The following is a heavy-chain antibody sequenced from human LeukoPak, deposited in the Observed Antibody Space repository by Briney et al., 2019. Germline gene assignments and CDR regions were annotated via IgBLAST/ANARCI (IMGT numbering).Heavy chain of an antibody. Sequence: GGSLRLSCAASGFTFRAYAMHWVRQAPGKGLEWLAVISNDGTIQYYADSVKGRFTISRDNSRNIMNLQTDSLRPEDTALHYCARPMLRGVIPYWGQGTLVTVSS. D-gene: IGHD3-10*01. CDR2: ISNDGTIQ. J-gene: IGHJ4*02. V-gene: IGHV3-30*04. CDR3: ARPMLRGVIPY. CDR1: GFTFRAYA.